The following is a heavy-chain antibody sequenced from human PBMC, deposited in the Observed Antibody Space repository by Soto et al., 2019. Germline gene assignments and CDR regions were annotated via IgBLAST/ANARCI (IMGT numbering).Heavy chain of an antibody. CDR1: GGSISSYY. J-gene: IGHJ4*02. CDR2: IYYSGST. V-gene: IGHV4-59*12. Sequence: SETLSLTCTVSGGSISSYYWSWIRQPPGKGLEWIGYIYYSGSTNYNPSLKSRVTISVDTSKNQFSLKLSSVTAADTAVYYCARGLIRFSLIYFDYWGQGTLVTVSS. CDR3: ARGLIRFSLIYFDY. D-gene: IGHD2-8*01.